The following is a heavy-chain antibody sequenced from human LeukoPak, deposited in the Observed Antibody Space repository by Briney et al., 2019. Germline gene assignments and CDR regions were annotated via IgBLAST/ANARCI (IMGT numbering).Heavy chain of an antibody. CDR1: GFTFDDYA. V-gene: IGHV3-9*03. CDR3: AKGGYYYDSSGHAFDI. D-gene: IGHD3-22*01. CDR2: ISWNSGSI. Sequence: GGSLRLSCAASGFTFDDYAMHWVRQAPGKGLEWVSGISWNSGSIGYAGSVKGRFTISRDNAKNSLYLQMNSLRAEDMALYYCAKGGYYYDSSGHAFDIWGQGTMVTVSS. J-gene: IGHJ3*02.